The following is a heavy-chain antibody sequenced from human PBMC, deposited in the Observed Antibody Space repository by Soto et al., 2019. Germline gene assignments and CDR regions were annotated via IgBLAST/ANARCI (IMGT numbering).Heavy chain of an antibody. V-gene: IGHV3-30*02. Sequence: GGALRLSCVASRFTFSRSGMHWVRQAPGKGLEWVASIPYDESEKYNADSVKGRFTISRDNSKNTLYLQMNSLRVEDTAVYHCAKDIGPAARSRGMDVWVQGTTVTVPS. CDR3: AKDIGPAARSRGMDV. J-gene: IGHJ6*02. CDR1: RFTFSRSG. CDR2: IPYDESEK. D-gene: IGHD2-2*01.